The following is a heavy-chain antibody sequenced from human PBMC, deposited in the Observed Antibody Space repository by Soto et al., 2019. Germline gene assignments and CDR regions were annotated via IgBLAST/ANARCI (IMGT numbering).Heavy chain of an antibody. CDR1: GFTFGSHG. J-gene: IGHJ6*02. CDR3: AKDLRTTISDYGMDV. V-gene: IGHV3-30*18. Sequence: QVQLVESGGGLVQPGGSLRLTCVASGFTFGSHGMHWVRQAPGKGLEWVAVISYDETNEHYVDSVKGRVTISRDNSKSIRYLQMNRLRPEDTAVYKCAKDLRTTISDYGMDVWGQGTTVTVS. CDR2: ISYDETNE.